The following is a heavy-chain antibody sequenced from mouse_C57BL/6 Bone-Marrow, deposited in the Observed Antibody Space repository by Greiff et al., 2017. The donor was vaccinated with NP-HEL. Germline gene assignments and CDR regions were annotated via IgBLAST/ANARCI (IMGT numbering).Heavy chain of an antibody. Sequence: DVMLVESGGGLVQPGGSMKLSCAASGFTFSDAWMDWVRQSPEKGLEWVAEIRNKANNHATYYAESVKGRFTISRDDSKSSVYLQMNSLRAEDTGIYYCTLNYGSSLGYAMDYWGQGTSVTVSS. CDR2: IRNKANNHAT. CDR3: TLNYGSSLGYAMDY. D-gene: IGHD1-1*01. CDR1: GFTFSDAW. V-gene: IGHV6-6*01. J-gene: IGHJ4*01.